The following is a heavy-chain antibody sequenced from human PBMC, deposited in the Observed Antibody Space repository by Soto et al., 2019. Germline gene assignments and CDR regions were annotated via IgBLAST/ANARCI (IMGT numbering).Heavy chain of an antibody. CDR3: ARRELGYCSGGSCSHYWYFDL. CDR1: GYSFTSYW. Sequence: PVESLKISCKGSGYSFTSYWIGWVRQLPGKGLERMGIIYPGDSDTRYGPSFQGQVTISADKSISTAYLQWSSLKASDTAMYYCARRELGYCSGGSCSHYWYFDLWGRGTLVTVSS. CDR2: IYPGDSDT. D-gene: IGHD2-15*01. V-gene: IGHV5-51*01. J-gene: IGHJ2*01.